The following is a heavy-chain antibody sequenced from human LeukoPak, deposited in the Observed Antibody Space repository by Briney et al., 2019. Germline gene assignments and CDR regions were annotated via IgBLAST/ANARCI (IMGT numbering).Heavy chain of an antibody. J-gene: IGHJ4*02. V-gene: IGHV3-20*04. D-gene: IGHD4/OR15-4a*01. CDR1: GFTFDDYG. CDR2: INWNGGST. Sequence: GGSLRLSCAASGFTFDDYGMSWVRQAPGKGLEWVSGINWNGGSTGYADSVKGRFTISRDNAKNSLYLQMNSLRAEDTALYYCANLGANYYFDYWAQGTLVTVSS. CDR3: ANLGANYYFDY.